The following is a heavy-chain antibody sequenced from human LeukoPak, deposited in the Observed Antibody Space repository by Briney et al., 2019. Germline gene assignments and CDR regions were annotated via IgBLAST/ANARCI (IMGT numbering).Heavy chain of an antibody. CDR1: GGSISSYY. Sequence: SETLSLTCTVSGGSISSYYWTWIRQPAGKGLEWIGRIYTSGSSNYNPSLKSRVTMSVDTSKNQFSLKLSSVTAADTAVYYCARHRAYCSGGSCYLNWFDPWGQGTLVTVSS. CDR3: ARHRAYCSGGSCYLNWFDP. CDR2: IYTSGSS. J-gene: IGHJ5*02. D-gene: IGHD2-15*01. V-gene: IGHV4-4*07.